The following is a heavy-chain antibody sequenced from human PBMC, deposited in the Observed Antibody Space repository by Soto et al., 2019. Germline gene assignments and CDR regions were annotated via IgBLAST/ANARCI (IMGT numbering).Heavy chain of an antibody. D-gene: IGHD3-9*01. CDR2: ISSSSSYI. V-gene: IGHV3-21*01. J-gene: IGHJ4*02. CDR3: ARGEGYFDWSAPRY. Sequence: PGGSLRLSCAASGFTFDDYAMHWVRQAPGKGLEWVSSISSSSSYIYYADSVKGRFTISRDNAKNSLYLQMNSLRAEDTAVYYCARGEGYFDWSAPRYWGQGTLVTSPQ. CDR1: GFTFDDYA.